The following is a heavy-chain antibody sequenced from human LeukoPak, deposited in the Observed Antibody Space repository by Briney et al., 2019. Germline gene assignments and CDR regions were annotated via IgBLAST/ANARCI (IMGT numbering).Heavy chain of an antibody. J-gene: IGHJ4*02. CDR2: TRNKANSYTT. CDR3: ARAGGSGSSMFDY. V-gene: IGHV3-72*01. D-gene: IGHD3-10*01. CDR1: GFTFSDHY. Sequence: GGSLRLSCAASGFTFSDHYMDWVRQAPGKGLEWVGRTRNKANSYTTEYAASVKGRFTISRDDSKNSLYLQMNSLKTEDTAVYYCARAGGSGSSMFDYRGQGTLVTVSS.